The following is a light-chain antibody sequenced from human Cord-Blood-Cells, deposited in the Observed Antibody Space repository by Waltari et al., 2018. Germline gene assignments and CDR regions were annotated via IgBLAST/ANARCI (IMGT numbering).Light chain of an antibody. Sequence: QSVLTQPPSVSGAPGQRVTISCTGRSSNIGAGYEVHWYQQLPGTAPKLLIYGNSNRPSGVPDRFSGSKSGTSASLAITGLQAEDEADYYCQSYDSSLSGVFGTGTKVTVL. V-gene: IGLV1-40*01. CDR1: SSNIGAGYE. CDR3: QSYDSSLSGV. CDR2: GNS. J-gene: IGLJ1*01.